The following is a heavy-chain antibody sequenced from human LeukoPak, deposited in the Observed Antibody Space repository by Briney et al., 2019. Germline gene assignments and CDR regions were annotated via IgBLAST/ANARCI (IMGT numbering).Heavy chain of an antibody. D-gene: IGHD2-2*01. Sequence: GGSLRLSCAASGFTFSSYAMSWVRQAPGKGLEWGSAISGSGGSTYYADSVKGRFTITRDNSKNTLYLQMNSLRAEDTAVYYCAKGGEDIVVVPAAVSFDYWGQGTLVTVSS. J-gene: IGHJ4*02. V-gene: IGHV3-23*01. CDR3: AKGGEDIVVVPAAVSFDY. CDR1: GFTFSSYA. CDR2: ISGSGGST.